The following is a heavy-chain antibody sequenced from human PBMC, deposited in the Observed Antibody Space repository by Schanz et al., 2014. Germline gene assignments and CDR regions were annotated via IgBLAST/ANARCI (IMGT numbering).Heavy chain of an antibody. D-gene: IGHD3-16*01. CDR1: GFIFGDYY. V-gene: IGHV3-7*01. J-gene: IGHJ4*02. CDR2: INPDGSGK. Sequence: EVQLVESGGGLVQPGGSLRLSCAASGFIFGDYYMTWVRQAPGKGLESVAKINPDGSGKYYVVSVEGRFTISRDNAKKSLYLQMNSLRDEDTAVYYCGGDWGYWGQGTLVTVSS. CDR3: GGDWGY.